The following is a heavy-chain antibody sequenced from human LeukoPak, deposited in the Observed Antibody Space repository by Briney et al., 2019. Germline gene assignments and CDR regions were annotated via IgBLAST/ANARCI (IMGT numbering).Heavy chain of an antibody. D-gene: IGHD4-4*01. CDR2: IYYSGST. CDR3: ASSDYSTPLYYYGMDV. CDR1: GGSMSSYY. J-gene: IGHJ6*02. V-gene: IGHV4-59*12. Sequence: SETLSLTCTVSGGSMSSYYWSWIRQPPGKGLEWIGYIYYSGSTNYNPSLKSRVTMSVDTSKNQFSLKLSSVTAADTAVYYCASSDYSTPLYYYGMDVWGQGTTVTVSS.